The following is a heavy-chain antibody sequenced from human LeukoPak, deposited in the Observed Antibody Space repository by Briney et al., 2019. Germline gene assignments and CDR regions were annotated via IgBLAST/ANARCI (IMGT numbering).Heavy chain of an antibody. CDR2: INHSGST. Sequence: KASETLSLTCAVYGGSFSGYYWSWIRQPPGKGLEWIGEINHSGSTNYNPSLKSRVTISVDTSKNQFSLKLSSVTAADTAVYYCARGTLVPDYWGQGTLVTVSS. V-gene: IGHV4-34*01. CDR3: ARGTLVPDY. J-gene: IGHJ4*02. CDR1: GGSFSGYY. D-gene: IGHD6-6*01.